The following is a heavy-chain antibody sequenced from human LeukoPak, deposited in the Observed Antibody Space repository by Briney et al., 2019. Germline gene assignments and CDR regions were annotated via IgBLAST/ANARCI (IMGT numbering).Heavy chain of an antibody. D-gene: IGHD1-26*01. Sequence: GSLRLSCAASGFTFSNYGMHWVRQAPGKGLEWVAVISYDGSNKYYADSVKGRFTISRDNSKNTLYLQMNSLRAEDTAVYYCASEWANWFDPWGQGTLVTVSS. CDR1: GFTFSNYG. CDR3: ASEWANWFDP. V-gene: IGHV3-30*19. CDR2: ISYDGSNK. J-gene: IGHJ5*02.